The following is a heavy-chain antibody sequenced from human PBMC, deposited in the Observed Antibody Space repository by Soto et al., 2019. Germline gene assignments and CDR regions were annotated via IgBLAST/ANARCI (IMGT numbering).Heavy chain of an antibody. CDR2: ISGSGGTT. CDR1: GFTYSTYA. Sequence: GSLRLSCAASGFTYSTYAMSWVRQAAGKGLEWVSTISGSGGTTFYADSVKGRFTISRDNAKNTLYVQMSSLRAEDTAIYYCARVPMARPGMGIVHWAQGILVTVSS. D-gene: IGHD2-2*03. J-gene: IGHJ4*02. V-gene: IGHV3-23*01. CDR3: ARVPMARPGMGIVH.